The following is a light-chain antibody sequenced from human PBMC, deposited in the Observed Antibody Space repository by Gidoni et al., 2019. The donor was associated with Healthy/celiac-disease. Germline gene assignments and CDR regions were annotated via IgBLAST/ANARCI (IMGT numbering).Light chain of an antibody. CDR3: NSRDSSGNHLVV. Sequence: SSELTQDPAVSVALGQTVRITCQGDSLRSYYASWYQQKPGHAPVLVIYGKNNRPSGNPDRFSGSSSGNTASLTITGAQAEDEADYYCNSRDSSGNHLVVFGGGTKLTVL. CDR2: GKN. CDR1: SLRSYY. J-gene: IGLJ2*01. V-gene: IGLV3-19*01.